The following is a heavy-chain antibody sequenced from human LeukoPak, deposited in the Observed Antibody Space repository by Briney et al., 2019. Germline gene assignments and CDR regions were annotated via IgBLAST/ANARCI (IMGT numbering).Heavy chain of an antibody. CDR1: GGFVSSSSYY. CDR2: IYYSGST. CDR3: AREERSGYNRFDY. Sequence: SETLFLTCTVSGGFVSSSSYYWSWIRQPPGKGLEWIGYIYYSGSTNYNPSLKSRVTISVDTSKNQFSLRLSSVTAADTAVFYCAREERSGYNRFDYWGQGTLVTVSS. J-gene: IGHJ4*02. V-gene: IGHV4-61*01. D-gene: IGHD5-24*01.